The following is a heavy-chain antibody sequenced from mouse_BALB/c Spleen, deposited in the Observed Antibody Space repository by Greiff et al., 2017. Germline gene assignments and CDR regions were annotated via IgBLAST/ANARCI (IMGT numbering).Heavy chain of an antibody. J-gene: IGHJ4*01. D-gene: IGHD1-1*01. CDR3: ARDYYGSSPYYYAMDY. Sequence: DVMLVESGGGLVKPGGSLKFSCAASGFTFSSYAMSWVRQSPEKRLEWVAEISSGGSYTYYPDTVTGRFTISRDNAKNTLYLEMSSLRSEDTAMYYCARDYYGSSPYYYAMDYWGQGTSVTVSS. CDR1: GFTFSSYA. CDR2: ISSGGSYT. V-gene: IGHV5-9-4*01.